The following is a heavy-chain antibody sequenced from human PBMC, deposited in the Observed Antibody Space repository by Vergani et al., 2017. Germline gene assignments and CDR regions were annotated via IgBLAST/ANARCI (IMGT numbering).Heavy chain of an antibody. J-gene: IGHJ6*03. CDR2: IIPIFGTA. CDR1: GGTFSSYA. D-gene: IGHD3-3*01. Sequence: QVQLVQSGAEVKKPGSSVKVSCKASGGTFSSYAISWVRQAPGQGLEWMGGIIPIFGTANYAQKFQGRVTITADESTSTAYMALSSLRSEDTAVYYCARGPPRWYVGVVTHYYYYMDVWGKGTTVTVSS. CDR3: ARGPPRWYVGVVTHYYYYMDV. V-gene: IGHV1-69*12.